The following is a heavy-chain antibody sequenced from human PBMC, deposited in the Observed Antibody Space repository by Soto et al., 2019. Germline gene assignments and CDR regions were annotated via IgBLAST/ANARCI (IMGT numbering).Heavy chain of an antibody. CDR3: VKALDIVVVPAAMMTYYGMDV. V-gene: IGHV3-64D*08. CDR1: GFTFSSYA. D-gene: IGHD2-2*03. J-gene: IGHJ6*02. Sequence: GGSLRLSCSASGFTFSSYAMHWVRQAPGKGLEYVSAISSNGGSTYYADSVKGRFTISRVNSKNTLYLQMSSLRAEDTAVYYCVKALDIVVVPAAMMTYYGMDVWGQGTTVTVSS. CDR2: ISSNGGST.